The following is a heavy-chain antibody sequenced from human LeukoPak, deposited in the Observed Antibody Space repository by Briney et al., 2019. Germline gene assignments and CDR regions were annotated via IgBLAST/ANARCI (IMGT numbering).Heavy chain of an antibody. V-gene: IGHV4-39*01. D-gene: IGHD2-15*01. CDR2: IYYSGST. Sequence: PSETLSLTCTVSGGSISSSSYYWGWIRQPPGKGLEWIVSIYYSGSTYYNPSLKSRVTISVDTSKNQFSLQLSSVTAADTAVYYCARHLSKEMIDCSGGSCYTYTRGGYYGMDVWGQGTPVTVSS. J-gene: IGHJ6*02. CDR1: GGSISSSSYY. CDR3: ARHLSKEMIDCSGGSCYTYTRGGYYGMDV.